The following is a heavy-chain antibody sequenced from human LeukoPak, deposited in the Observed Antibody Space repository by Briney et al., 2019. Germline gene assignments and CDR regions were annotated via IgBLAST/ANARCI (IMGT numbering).Heavy chain of an antibody. D-gene: IGHD3-10*01. CDR2: IYYSGST. Sequence: SETLSLTCTVSGGSISSSSYYWGWIRQPPGKGLEWIGSIYYSGSTYYNPSLKSRVTISVDTSKNQFSLKLSSVTAADTAVYYCARLMVRGQYYYYYYYMDVWGKGTTVTISS. CDR1: GGSISSSSYY. V-gene: IGHV4-39*07. CDR3: ARLMVRGQYYYYYYYMDV. J-gene: IGHJ6*03.